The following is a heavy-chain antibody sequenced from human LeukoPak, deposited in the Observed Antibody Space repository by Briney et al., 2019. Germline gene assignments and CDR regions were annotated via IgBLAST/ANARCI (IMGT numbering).Heavy chain of an antibody. CDR2: INHSGST. CDR3: ARQSEDIVVVPAAMEGWFDP. D-gene: IGHD2-2*01. V-gene: IGHV4-34*01. Sequence: SETLSLTCAVYGGSFSGYYWSWIRQPPGKGLEWIGEINHSGSTNYNPSLKSRVTISVDTSKNQFSLKLSSVTAADTAVYYCARQSEDIVVVPAAMEGWFDPWGQGTLVTVSS. CDR1: GGSFSGYY. J-gene: IGHJ5*02.